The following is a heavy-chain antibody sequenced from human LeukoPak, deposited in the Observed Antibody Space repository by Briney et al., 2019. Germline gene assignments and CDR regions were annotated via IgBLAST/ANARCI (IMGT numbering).Heavy chain of an antibody. CDR3: ARKDGDY. V-gene: IGHV4-4*07. Sequence: SESLSLTCSVSGASISTYHWTSIRQPAEKGLEWVGLIYTSGNTNYNPTLKSRVTISVDKSKNQLSLKLNSVTAADTAVYYCARKDGDYWGQGIMVTVSS. J-gene: IGHJ4*02. CDR1: GASISTYH. CDR2: IYTSGNT.